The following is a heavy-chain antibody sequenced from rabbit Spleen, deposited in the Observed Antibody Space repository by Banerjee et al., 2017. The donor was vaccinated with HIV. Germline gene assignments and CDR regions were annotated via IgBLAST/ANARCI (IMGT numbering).Heavy chain of an antibody. J-gene: IGHJ4*01. V-gene: IGHV1S45*01. D-gene: IGHD1-1*01. CDR1: GVSFSSNDY. CDR3: ARDLVGVIGWNFYL. Sequence: EQLEESGGGLVKPEGSLTLTCKASGVSFSSNDYMCWVRQAPGKGLEWIACTVGGSSGKTYYASWVKGRFTISKTSSTTVTLRMTSLTAADRATYFCARDLVGVIGWNFYLWGPGTLVTVS. CDR2: TVGGSSGKT.